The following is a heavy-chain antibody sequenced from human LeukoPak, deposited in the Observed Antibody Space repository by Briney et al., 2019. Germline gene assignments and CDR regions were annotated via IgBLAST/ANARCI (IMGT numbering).Heavy chain of an antibody. CDR1: GFTFSSYS. V-gene: IGHV3-48*04. Sequence: GGSLRLSCAASGFTFSSYSMNWVRQAPGKGLEWVSYISSSSSTIYYADSVKGRFTISRDNAKNSLYLQMNSLRAEDTAVYYCARGDENEYYYYGMDVWGQGTTVTVSS. D-gene: IGHD1-1*01. CDR3: ARGDENEYYYYGMDV. CDR2: ISSSSSTI. J-gene: IGHJ6*02.